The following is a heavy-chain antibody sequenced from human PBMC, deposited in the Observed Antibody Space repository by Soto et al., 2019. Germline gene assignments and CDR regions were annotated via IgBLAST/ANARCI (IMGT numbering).Heavy chain of an antibody. V-gene: IGHV4-4*07. J-gene: IGHJ5*02. D-gene: IGHD3-16*01. CDR1: GGSITNYY. CDR2: MYTKERT. CDR3: ARDDYKDGGNNWFDP. Sequence: SETLSLTCTVSGGSITNYYWSWIRQPAGKGLEWIGRMYTKERTNYNLSFKSRVTMSVDTSKNQFSVKLNAVTAADTAVYYCARDDYKDGGNNWFDPWGQGTLVTVSS.